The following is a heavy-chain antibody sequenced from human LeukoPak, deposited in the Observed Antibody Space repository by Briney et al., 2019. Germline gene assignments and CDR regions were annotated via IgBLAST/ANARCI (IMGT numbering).Heavy chain of an antibody. Sequence: GGSLRLSCAASGFTFSNAWMSWVRQAPGKGREWVGRIKSKTDGSTTDYAAPVKGRFTISRDDSKNTLYLQMNSLKTEDTAVYYCTTDRIGSGWYEGADYWGQGTLVTVSS. D-gene: IGHD6-19*01. CDR2: IKSKTDGSTT. CDR1: GFTFSNAW. J-gene: IGHJ4*02. V-gene: IGHV3-15*01. CDR3: TTDRIGSGWYEGADY.